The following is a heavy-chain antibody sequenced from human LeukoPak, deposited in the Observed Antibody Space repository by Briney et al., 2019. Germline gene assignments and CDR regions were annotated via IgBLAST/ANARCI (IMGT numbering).Heavy chain of an antibody. D-gene: IGHD5-24*01. CDR2: ISYDGSNK. V-gene: IGHV3-30-3*01. CDR1: GFTFSSYA. CDR3: ARARSDGYNFFSFDY. J-gene: IGHJ4*02. Sequence: GRSLRLSCAASGFTFSSYAMHWVRQAPGKGLEWVAVISYDGSNKYYADSVKGRFTISRDNSKNTLYLQMNSLRAEDTAVYYCARARSDGYNFFSFDYWGQGTLVTVSS.